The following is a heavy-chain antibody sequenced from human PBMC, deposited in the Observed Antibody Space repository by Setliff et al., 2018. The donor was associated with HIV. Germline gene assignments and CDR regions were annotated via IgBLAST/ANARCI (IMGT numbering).Heavy chain of an antibody. CDR1: GQFISDGYY. J-gene: IGHJ4*02. D-gene: IGHD2-2*01. V-gene: IGHV4-38-2*02. CDR3: AKPDGKYPFDH. CDR2: VYHSESVYT. Sequence: PSETLSLTCTVSGQFISDGYYWGWIRQPPGKGLEWIGSVYHSESVYTYHNPSLKSRVTISIDTSKNQFSLSLSSMTAADTAVYYCAKPDGKYPFDHWGLGTLVTVSS.